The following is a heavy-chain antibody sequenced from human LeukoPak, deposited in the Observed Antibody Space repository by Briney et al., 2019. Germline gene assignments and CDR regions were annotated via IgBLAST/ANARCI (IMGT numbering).Heavy chain of an antibody. Sequence: PSETLSFTSTVSYDSMNSYEWSWLRQSPGKGLEWIGYIYYRGSTNYNPSLKSRVAMSLDASKNQISLNLTSLTAADTAVYFCARRSHNNYGFHFRGHGTLVTVSS. CDR2: IYYRGST. D-gene: IGHD4-11*01. J-gene: IGHJ4*01. V-gene: IGHV4-59*01. CDR1: YDSMNSYE. CDR3: ARRSHNNYGFHF.